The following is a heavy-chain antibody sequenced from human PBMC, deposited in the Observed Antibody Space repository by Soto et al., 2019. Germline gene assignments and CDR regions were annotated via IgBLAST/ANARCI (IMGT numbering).Heavy chain of an antibody. Sequence: QVQLQQWGAGLLKPSETLSLTCAVYGGSFSGYYWSWIRQPPGKGLEWIGEINHSGSTNYNPSLKSRVTISVDPSKNQFSLKLSSVTAADTAVYYCARNAPDSSWYYYNSHWFDPWGQGTLVTVSS. V-gene: IGHV4-34*01. CDR3: ARNAPDSSWYYYNSHWFDP. CDR2: INHSGST. J-gene: IGHJ5*02. CDR1: GGSFSGYY. D-gene: IGHD6-13*01.